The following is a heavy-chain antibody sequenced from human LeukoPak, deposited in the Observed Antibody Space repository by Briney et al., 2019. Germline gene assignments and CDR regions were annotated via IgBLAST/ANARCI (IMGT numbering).Heavy chain of an antibody. Sequence: GGSLRLSCAASGFTFSSYAMSWVRQAPGKGLEWVSAISGSGGSTYYADSVKGRFTISRDNSKNTLYLQMNILRAEDTAVYYCAKDVKEWELQGDYFDYWGQGTLVTVSS. V-gene: IGHV3-23*01. D-gene: IGHD1-26*01. J-gene: IGHJ4*02. CDR2: ISGSGGST. CDR1: GFTFSSYA. CDR3: AKDVKEWELQGDYFDY.